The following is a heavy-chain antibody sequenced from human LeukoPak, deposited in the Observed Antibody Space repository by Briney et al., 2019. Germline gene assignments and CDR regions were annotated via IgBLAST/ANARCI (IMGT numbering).Heavy chain of an antibody. J-gene: IGHJ4*02. D-gene: IGHD6-19*01. CDR2: TSSGSSYI. V-gene: IGHV3-21*01. Sequence: PGGSLRLSCAATGFTFSSYSMNWVRQAPGEGLEWVSFTSSGSSYIYYADSVKDQFTISRDNAKNSLYLQMNSLRAEDTAVYYCARARSGYTSGSDFDFWGQGTLVTVSS. CDR1: GFTFSSYS. CDR3: ARARSGYTSGSDFDF.